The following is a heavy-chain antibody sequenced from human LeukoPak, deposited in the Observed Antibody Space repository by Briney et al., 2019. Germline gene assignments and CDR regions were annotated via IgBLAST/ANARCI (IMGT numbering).Heavy chain of an antibody. J-gene: IGHJ4*02. CDR2: ISGSAHST. V-gene: IGHV3-23*01. CDR3: AKDLRYSGTYTGFAY. CDR1: GFTFNTYA. Sequence: PGRSLSLSCAASGFTFNTYAMSWVRQAPGKGLEWVSAISGSAHSTHYADSVKGRFTISRDNSKNTVYLQMNSLRAEDTAIYYCAKDLRYSGTYTGFAYWSQGTLVTVSS. D-gene: IGHD1-26*01.